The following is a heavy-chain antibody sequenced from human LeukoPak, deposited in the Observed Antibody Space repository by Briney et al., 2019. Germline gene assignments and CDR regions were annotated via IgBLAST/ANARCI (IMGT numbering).Heavy chain of an antibody. CDR2: ISGSGGST. J-gene: IGHJ3*02. D-gene: IGHD1-26*01. Sequence: GGSLRLSCAASGFTVSSNYMSWVRQAPGKGLEWVSAISGSGGSTYYADSVKGRFTISRDNSKNTLYLQMNSLRAEDTAVYYCAKHSGSYLGPGTDIWGQGTMVTVSS. CDR1: GFTVSSNY. CDR3: AKHSGSYLGPGTDI. V-gene: IGHV3-23*01.